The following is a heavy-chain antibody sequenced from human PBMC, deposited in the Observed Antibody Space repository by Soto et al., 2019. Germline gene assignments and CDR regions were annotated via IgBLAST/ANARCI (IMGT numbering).Heavy chain of an antibody. D-gene: IGHD5-18*01. J-gene: IGHJ4*02. CDR3: ARVRTPTWIQLWLMPHFDY. CDR1: GWSFSGYY. Sequence: ETLSLTCAVYGWSFSGYYWIWILQPPGNGLEWIGEINHSGSTNYNPSLKSRVTISVDTSKNQFSLKLSSVTAADTAVYYCARVRTPTWIQLWLMPHFDYWGQGTLVTVSS. CDR2: INHSGST. V-gene: IGHV4-34*01.